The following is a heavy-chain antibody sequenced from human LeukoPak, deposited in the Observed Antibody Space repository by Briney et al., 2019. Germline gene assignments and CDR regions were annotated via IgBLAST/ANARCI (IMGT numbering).Heavy chain of an antibody. Sequence: SVKVSCKASGCTFSSYAISWVRLAPGPGLEWMGGIILIFGIGNYAQKFQGKVTITADKSTSTAYMELSSLRSEDTAVYYCARGIGYCSGGSCYRIGDAFDIWGQGTMVTVSS. V-gene: IGHV1-69*17. D-gene: IGHD2-15*01. CDR3: ARGIGYCSGGSCYRIGDAFDI. J-gene: IGHJ3*02. CDR2: IILIFGIG. CDR1: GCTFSSYA.